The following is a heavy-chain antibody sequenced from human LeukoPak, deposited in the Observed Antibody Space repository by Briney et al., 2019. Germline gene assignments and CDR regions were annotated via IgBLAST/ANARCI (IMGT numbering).Heavy chain of an antibody. Sequence: SETLSLTCTVSGGSISSYYWSWIRQPPGKGLERIGYIYYSGSTNYNPSLKSRVTISVDTSKNQFSLKLSSVTAADTAVYYCARSGGITIFGVVTTPDEYFQHWGQGTLVTVSS. CDR2: IYYSGST. J-gene: IGHJ1*01. V-gene: IGHV4-59*01. D-gene: IGHD3-3*01. CDR1: GGSISSYY. CDR3: ARSGGITIFGVVTTPDEYFQH.